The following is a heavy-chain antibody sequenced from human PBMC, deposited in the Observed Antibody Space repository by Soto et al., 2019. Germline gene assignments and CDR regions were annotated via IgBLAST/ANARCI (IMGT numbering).Heavy chain of an antibody. CDR1: GFTFSSYG. J-gene: IGHJ3*02. V-gene: IGHV3-33*01. CDR3: ARDKWKDYGGNSEFPDAFDI. Sequence: PGGSLRLSCAASGFTFSSYGMHWVRQAPGKGLEWVAVIWYDGSNKYYADSVKGRFTISRDNSKNTLYLQMNSLRAEDTAVYYCARDKWKDYGGNSEFPDAFDIWGQGTMVTVSS. CDR2: IWYDGSNK. D-gene: IGHD4-17*01.